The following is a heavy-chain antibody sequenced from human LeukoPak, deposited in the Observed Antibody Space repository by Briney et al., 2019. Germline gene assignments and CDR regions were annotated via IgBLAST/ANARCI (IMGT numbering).Heavy chain of an antibody. V-gene: IGHV3-30*02. CDR1: GFTFSSYG. J-gene: IGHJ3*02. CDR3: AKLGLVLEDDAFDI. CDR2: IRYDGSNK. D-gene: IGHD3/OR15-3a*01. Sequence: GGSLRLSCAASGFTFSSYGMHWVRQAPGKGLEWVAFIRYDGSNKYYADSVKGRFTISRDNSKNTLYLQMNSLRAEDTAVYYCAKLGLVLEDDAFDIWGQGTMVTVSS.